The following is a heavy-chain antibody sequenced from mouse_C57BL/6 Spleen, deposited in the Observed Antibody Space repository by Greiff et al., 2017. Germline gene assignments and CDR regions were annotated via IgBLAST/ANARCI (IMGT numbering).Heavy chain of an antibody. V-gene: IGHV1-20*01. CDR3: GRRTTEGARYFDV. D-gene: IGHD1-1*01. CDR2: INPYNGDT. CDR1: GYSFTGYF. J-gene: IGHJ1*03. Sequence: EVQLQQSGPELVKPGASVKISCKASGYSFTGYFMNWVMQSPGKSLEWIGRINPYNGDTFYNKKFQGKATLTVDKSSSTAHMELRRLTSEEAAVYYCGRRTTEGARYFDVWGTGTTVTVSS.